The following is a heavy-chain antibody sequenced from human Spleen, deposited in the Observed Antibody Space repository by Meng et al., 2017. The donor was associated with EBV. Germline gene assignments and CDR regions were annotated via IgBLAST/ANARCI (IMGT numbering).Heavy chain of an antibody. CDR3: TRGGSGRFFY. V-gene: IGHV7-4-1*01. D-gene: IGHD1-1*01. J-gene: IGHJ4*02. CDR1: GYTFTDYG. Sequence: HVQLVQSGSELRKPGASVKVSCKASGYTFTDYGINWTRQAPGQGLEWMGWINVNTRKPTYAQGFTERFVFSVDTSVSTAYLQILNLKTEDTAVFYCTRGGSGRFFYWGQGSLVTVSS. CDR2: INVNTRKP.